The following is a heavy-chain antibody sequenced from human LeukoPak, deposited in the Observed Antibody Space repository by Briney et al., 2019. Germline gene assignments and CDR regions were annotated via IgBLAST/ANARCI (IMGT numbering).Heavy chain of an antibody. CDR1: GFTFSSYW. CDR3: AKYYYDSSGYFRFDY. CDR2: INSDGSST. D-gene: IGHD3-22*01. J-gene: IGHJ4*02. V-gene: IGHV3-74*01. Sequence: GGSLRLSCAASGFTFSSYWMHWVRQAPGKGLVWVSRINSDGSSTSYADSVKGRFTISRDNAKNTLYLQMNSLRAEDTAVYYCAKYYYDSSGYFRFDYWGQGTLVTVSS.